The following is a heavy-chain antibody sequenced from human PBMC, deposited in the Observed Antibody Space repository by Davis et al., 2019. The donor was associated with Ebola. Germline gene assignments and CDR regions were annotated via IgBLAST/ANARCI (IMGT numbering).Heavy chain of an antibody. J-gene: IGHJ4*02. D-gene: IGHD2/OR15-2a*01. V-gene: IGHV5-51*01. CDR1: GYSFPNYW. Sequence: GGSLRLSCQGSGYSFPNYWIAWVRQMPGKGLELMGIMYPGDSDIRYSPSFQGQVTISADTSINTAYLQWSSLKASDTAMYYCARQIEYNSGPIDHRGQGTRITVSP. CDR3: ARQIEYNSGPIDH. CDR2: MYPGDSDI.